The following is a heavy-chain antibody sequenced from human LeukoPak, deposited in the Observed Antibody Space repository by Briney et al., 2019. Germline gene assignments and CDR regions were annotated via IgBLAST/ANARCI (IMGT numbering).Heavy chain of an antibody. CDR1: GFTFRSYG. J-gene: IGHJ4*02. V-gene: IGHV3-33*06. D-gene: IGHD5-24*01. Sequence: GGSLRLSCAASGFTFRSYGMHWVRQAPGKGLEWVAIIWYEGSNKYYADSVKGRFTISRDNSKNTLYLRMNGLRAEDTAVNYCAKGREEDGYNDFDYWGQGTLVTVSS. CDR2: IWYEGSNK. CDR3: AKGREEDGYNDFDY.